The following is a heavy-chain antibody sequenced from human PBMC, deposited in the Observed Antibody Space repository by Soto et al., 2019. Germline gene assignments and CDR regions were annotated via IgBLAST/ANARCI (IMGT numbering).Heavy chain of an antibody. CDR2: ISAYNGNT. V-gene: IGHV1-18*01. D-gene: IGHD5-12*01. CDR3: ARDRLDFRNSGYDF. J-gene: IGHJ4*02. CDR1: GYTFTSYG. Sequence: AASVKVSCKASGYTFTSYGISWVRQAPGQGLEWMGWISAYNGNTNYAQKLQGRVTMTTDTSTSTAYMELRSLRSDDTAVYYCARDRLDFRNSGYDFWGQGTLVTVSS.